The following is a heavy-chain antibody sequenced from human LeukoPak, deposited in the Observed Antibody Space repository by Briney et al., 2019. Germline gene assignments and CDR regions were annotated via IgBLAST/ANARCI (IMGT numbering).Heavy chain of an antibody. J-gene: IGHJ6*03. CDR1: GFTFSSYA. V-gene: IGHV3-23*01. CDR3: AKHRPYCSSTSCHDYYYYYMDV. CDR2: ISGSGGST. D-gene: IGHD2-2*01. Sequence: GGSLRLSCAASGFTFSSYAMSWVRQAPGKGLEWVSDISGSGGSTYYADSVKGRFTISRDNSKNTLYLQMNSLRAEDTAVYYCAKHRPYCSSTSCHDYYYYYMDVWGKGTTVTVSS.